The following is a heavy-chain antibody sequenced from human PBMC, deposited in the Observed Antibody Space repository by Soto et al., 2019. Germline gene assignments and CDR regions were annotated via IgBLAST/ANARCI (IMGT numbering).Heavy chain of an antibody. CDR1: GFTFSSYA. CDR2: ISGSGGST. CDR3: AKEEDIVLMVYASPEDAFDI. V-gene: IGHV3-23*01. D-gene: IGHD2-8*01. Sequence: EVQLLESGGGLVQPGGSLRLSCAASGFTFSSYAMSWVRQAPGKGLEWVSAISGSGGSTYYADSVKGRFTISRDNSKNTLYLQMNSLRAEDTAVYYCAKEEDIVLMVYASPEDAFDIWGQGTMVTVSS. J-gene: IGHJ3*02.